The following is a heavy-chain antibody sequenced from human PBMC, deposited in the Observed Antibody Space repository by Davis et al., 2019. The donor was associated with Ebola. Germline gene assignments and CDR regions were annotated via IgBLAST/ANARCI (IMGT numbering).Heavy chain of an antibody. CDR2: IYSGGST. CDR3: ARVGQWPVRGGFDY. V-gene: IGHV3-53*01. D-gene: IGHD6-19*01. J-gene: IGHJ4*02. Sequence: GESLKISCAASGFTVSSNYMNWVRQAPGKGLEWVSVIYSGGSTYYADSVKGRFTISRDNSKNTLYLQMNSLRAEDTAVYYCARVGQWPVRGGFDYWGQGTLVTVSS. CDR1: GFTVSSNY.